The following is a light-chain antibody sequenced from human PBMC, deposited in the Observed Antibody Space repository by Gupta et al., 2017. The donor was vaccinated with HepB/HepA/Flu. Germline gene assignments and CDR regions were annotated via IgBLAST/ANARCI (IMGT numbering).Light chain of an antibody. J-gene: IGKJ4*01. CDR1: RSGFSDSNNKNY. Sequence: DIVMTQSPDSLAVSLGERATINCKSSRSGFSDSNNKNYLAWYQQKPRQPPKLLIYWASTRESGVPDRFSGSGSGTDFTLTISSLQAEDVAVYYCQQEDSSPNTFGGGTKVEIK. CDR2: WAS. V-gene: IGKV4-1*01. CDR3: QQEDSSPNT.